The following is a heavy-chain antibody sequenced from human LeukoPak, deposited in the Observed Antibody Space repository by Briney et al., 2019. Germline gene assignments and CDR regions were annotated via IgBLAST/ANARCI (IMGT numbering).Heavy chain of an antibody. Sequence: GGSLRLSCAASGFTFISYWMSWVRQAPGKGLEWVANIKQDGSEKYYVGSVKGRFTISRDNAKNSLFLQLNSLRAEDTAVYYCARIGTWSVDYWGQGTLVTVSS. D-gene: IGHD2-15*01. J-gene: IGHJ4*02. CDR2: IKQDGSEK. CDR1: GFTFISYW. CDR3: ARIGTWSVDY. V-gene: IGHV3-7*01.